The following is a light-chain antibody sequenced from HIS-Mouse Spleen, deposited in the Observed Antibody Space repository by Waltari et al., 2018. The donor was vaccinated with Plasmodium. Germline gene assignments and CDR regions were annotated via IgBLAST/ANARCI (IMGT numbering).Light chain of an antibody. V-gene: IGLV2-8*01. CDR1: SSYVGGYHY. CDR3: SSYAGSNNLV. J-gene: IGLJ2*01. Sequence: QSALTQPPSASGSPGQSVPISCTGTSSYVGGYHYVPWYQQHPGKAPKLMIYEVSKRPSGVPDRFSGSKSGNTASLTVSGLQAEDEADYYCSSYAGSNNLVFGGGTKLTVL. CDR2: EVS.